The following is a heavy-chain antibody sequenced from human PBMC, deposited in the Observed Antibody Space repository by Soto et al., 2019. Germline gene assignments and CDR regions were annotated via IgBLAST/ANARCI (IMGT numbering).Heavy chain of an antibody. CDR3: ARRDCYDSSGYYSYGMDV. J-gene: IGHJ6*02. V-gene: IGHV5-10-1*01. CDR1: GYSFTSYW. CDR2: IDPSDSYT. D-gene: IGHD3-22*01. Sequence: GESLKISWKGSGYSFTSYWISWVRQMPGKGLEWMGRIDPSDSYTNYSPSFQGHVTISADKSISTAYLQWSSLKASDTAMYYCARRDCYDSSGYYSYGMDVWGQGTTVTVSS.